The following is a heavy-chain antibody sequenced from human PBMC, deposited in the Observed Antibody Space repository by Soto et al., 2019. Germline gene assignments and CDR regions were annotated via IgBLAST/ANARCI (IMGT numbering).Heavy chain of an antibody. J-gene: IGHJ6*02. CDR2: IYSGGST. D-gene: IGHD3-16*01. CDR3: ARESWGIYHYGMDV. Sequence: LRLSCAASGFTVSSNYMSWVRQAPGKGLEWVSVIYSGGSTYYADSVKGRFTISRDNSKNTLYLQMNSLRAEDTAVYYCARESWGIYHYGMDVWGQGTTVTVSS. V-gene: IGHV3-53*01. CDR1: GFTVSSNY.